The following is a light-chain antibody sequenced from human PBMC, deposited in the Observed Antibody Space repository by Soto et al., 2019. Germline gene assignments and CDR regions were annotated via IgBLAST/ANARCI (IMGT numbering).Light chain of an antibody. CDR1: QSVSSSY. V-gene: IGKV3-20*01. CDR2: GAS. J-gene: IGKJ1*01. CDR3: QQYGSSPRT. Sequence: EIVLPQSPGTLSLSPGETVTLSCRASQSVSSSYLAWYQQRPGQAPRLLIYGASSRATGIPDRFSGSGSGRDFTLTISRLEPEDFAVYYCQQYGSSPRTFGQGTKVEIK.